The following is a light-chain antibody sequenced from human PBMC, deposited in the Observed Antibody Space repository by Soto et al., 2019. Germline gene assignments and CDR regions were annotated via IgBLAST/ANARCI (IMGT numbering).Light chain of an antibody. CDR2: ATS. V-gene: IGKV1-6*01. J-gene: IGKJ1*01. Sequence: AIQMTQSPSSLSASVGDRVTITCRASQDIRTELGWYQQKPGKAPKLLIYATSSLQSGVPSWFSGSGSGTEFTLTISSLQPEDFAIYYCLQDSSYPRTFGQGTRVEIK. CDR3: LQDSSYPRT. CDR1: QDIRTE.